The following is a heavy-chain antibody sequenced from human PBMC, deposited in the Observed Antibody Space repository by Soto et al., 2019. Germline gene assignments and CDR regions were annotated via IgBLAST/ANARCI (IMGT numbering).Heavy chain of an antibody. D-gene: IGHD6-13*01. V-gene: IGHV3-49*03. CDR3: TRRKYSSSWYSFPNFDY. Sequence: GGSLRLSCTASGFTFGDYAMSWFRQAPGKGLEWVGFIRSKAYGGTTEYAASVKGRFTISRDDSKSIAYLQMNSLKTEDTAVYYCTRRKYSSSWYSFPNFDYWGQGTLVTVSS. CDR2: IRSKAYGGTT. CDR1: GFTFGDYA. J-gene: IGHJ4*02.